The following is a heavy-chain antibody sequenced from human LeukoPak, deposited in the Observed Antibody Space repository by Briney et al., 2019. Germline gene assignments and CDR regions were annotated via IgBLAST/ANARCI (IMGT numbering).Heavy chain of an antibody. Sequence: GRSLRLSCAASGFTFDDYGMHWVRQAPGKGLGWVSGISWNSGSLGYADSVKGRFTISRDNAKNSLYLQMNSLRADDTALYYCAKGRSPSYDSRQGWIDPWGQGTLVTVSS. V-gene: IGHV3-9*01. D-gene: IGHD3-22*01. CDR2: ISWNSGSL. J-gene: IGHJ5*02. CDR1: GFTFDDYG. CDR3: AKGRSPSYDSRQGWIDP.